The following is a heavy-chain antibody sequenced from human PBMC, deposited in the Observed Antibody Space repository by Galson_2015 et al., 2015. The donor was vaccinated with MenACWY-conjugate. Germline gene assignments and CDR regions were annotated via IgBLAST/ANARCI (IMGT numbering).Heavy chain of an antibody. CDR2: ISGSGDST. J-gene: IGHJ4*02. Sequence: SLRHSCAASRFTFSSYAMSWVRQAPGKGLEWVSTISGSGDSTYYADSVEGRFTITRDNSRNTLYLQMNSLRAEDTAVYYCAKGDSVYFYAGLRFDYWGQGTLVTVSP. V-gene: IGHV3-23*01. D-gene: IGHD3-22*01. CDR3: AKGDSVYFYAGLRFDY. CDR1: RFTFSSYA.